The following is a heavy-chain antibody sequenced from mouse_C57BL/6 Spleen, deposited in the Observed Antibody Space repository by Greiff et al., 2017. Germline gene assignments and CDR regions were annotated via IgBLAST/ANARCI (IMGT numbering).Heavy chain of an antibody. CDR2: INYDGSSP. J-gene: IGHJ2*01. CDR3: ARDPFFDY. V-gene: IGHV5-16*01. CDR1: GFTFRDYY. Sequence: EVKLMESEGGLVQPGSSMKFSCTASGFTFRDYYMAWVRLVPEKGLEWVANINYDGSSPYYLDSLKSSFIISRDNAQNILYLQMSSRKSADTASYYCARDPFFDYWRQGTPLTVSS.